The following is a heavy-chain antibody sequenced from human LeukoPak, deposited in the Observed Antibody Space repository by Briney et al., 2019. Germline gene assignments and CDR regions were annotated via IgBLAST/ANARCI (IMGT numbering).Heavy chain of an antibody. CDR3: AREGSGSYSGMDV. Sequence: SVKVSCKASGGTFSSYAISWVRQAPGQGLEWMGGIIPIFGTANYAQKFQGRVTSTADESTSTAYMELSSLRSEDTAVYYCAREGSGSYSGMDVWGQGTTVTVSS. CDR2: IIPIFGTA. V-gene: IGHV1-69*01. CDR1: GGTFSSYA. J-gene: IGHJ6*02. D-gene: IGHD3-10*01.